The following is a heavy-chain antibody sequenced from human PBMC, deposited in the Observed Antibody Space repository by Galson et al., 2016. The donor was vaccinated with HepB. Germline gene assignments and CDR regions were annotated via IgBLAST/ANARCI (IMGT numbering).Heavy chain of an antibody. V-gene: IGHV3-7*01. J-gene: IGHJ3*01. Sequence: SLRLSCAASGFTFSDYWMSWVRQAPGKGLEWLANIKEDGSYIHLVDSVKGRFTISRDNGKKSLYLQMSSLRADDTAVYYCAREVPGDLVALDVWGQGTMVTVSS. CDR1: GFTFSDYW. D-gene: IGHD3-10*01. CDR2: IKEDGSYI. CDR3: AREVPGDLVALDV.